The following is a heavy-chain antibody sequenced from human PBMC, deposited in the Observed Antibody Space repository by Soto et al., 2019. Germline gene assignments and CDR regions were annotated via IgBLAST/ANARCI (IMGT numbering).Heavy chain of an antibody. CDR1: GFTFSDFG. D-gene: IGHD2-21*01. J-gene: IGHJ4*02. V-gene: IGHV3-30*18. CDR3: AKDNSMYCGGYCYNYLDD. Sequence: QVQLVESGGGVVQPGRSLRLSCAASGFTFSDFGMHWVRRAPGKGLEWVAAISYDGINRYYADSMKGRFTISRDDSKNILFLQMDSLRPADTVMYYCAKDNSMYCGGYCYNYLDDWGQGALVTVSS. CDR2: ISYDGINR.